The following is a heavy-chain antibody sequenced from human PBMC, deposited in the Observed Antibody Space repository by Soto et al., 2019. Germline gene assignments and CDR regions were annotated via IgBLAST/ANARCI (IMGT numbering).Heavy chain of an antibody. CDR3: ARTPVGKYYYFDY. CDR2: IYYSGST. Sequence: SETLSLTCTVSGGSVSSGSYYWSWIRQPPGKGLEWIGYIYYSGSTNYNPSLKSRVTISVDTSKNQFSLKLSSVTAADTAVYYCARTPVGKYYYFDYWGQGTLVTVSS. J-gene: IGHJ4*02. CDR1: GGSVSSGSYY. D-gene: IGHD1-26*01. V-gene: IGHV4-61*01.